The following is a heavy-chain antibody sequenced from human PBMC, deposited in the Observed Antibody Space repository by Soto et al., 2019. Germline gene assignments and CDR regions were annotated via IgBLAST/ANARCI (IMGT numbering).Heavy chain of an antibody. CDR3: VHDGGPFGDGRERGDY. V-gene: IGHV3-30*18. CDR1: GFIFSSCG. D-gene: IGHD3-16*01. CDR2: ISYDGIKK. Sequence: QVQLVESGGGVVQPGRSLRLSCAASGFIFSSCGMHWVRQAPGKGLEWVAVISYDGIKKYYGDSVKGRFAISRDNSKNTLSLQMNSLSADDTAVYYCVHDGGPFGDGRERGDYWGQGTLVAVSS. J-gene: IGHJ4*02.